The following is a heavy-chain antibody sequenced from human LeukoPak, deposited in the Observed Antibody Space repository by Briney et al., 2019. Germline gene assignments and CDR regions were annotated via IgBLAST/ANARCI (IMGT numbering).Heavy chain of an antibody. Sequence: PSETLSLTCTVSAGSISSYYWSWIRQPPAKGLEWIGYIYYSGSTNYNPSLKSRVTISVDTSKNQFSLKLSSVTAADTAVYYCARSGYSSTLDVWGKGTTVTISS. CDR3: ARSGYSSTLDV. CDR2: IYYSGST. D-gene: IGHD6-13*01. J-gene: IGHJ6*04. V-gene: IGHV4-59*01. CDR1: AGSISSYY.